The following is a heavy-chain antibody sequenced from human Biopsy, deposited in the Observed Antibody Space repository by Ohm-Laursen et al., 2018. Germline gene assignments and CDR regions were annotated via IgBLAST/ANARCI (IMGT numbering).Heavy chain of an antibody. Sequence: TLSLTWTVSGDSISSYYWSWIRQPPGKGLEWIGYVYYTGSTDYNPSLQSRVTISVDTSKNHFSLRLRSVTPADTAIYYCARDRGYYSDKTVPGYFDLWGRGTLVTVSS. V-gene: IGHV4-59*01. CDR1: GDSISSYY. CDR2: VYYTGST. J-gene: IGHJ2*01. CDR3: ARDRGYYSDKTVPGYFDL. D-gene: IGHD3-22*01.